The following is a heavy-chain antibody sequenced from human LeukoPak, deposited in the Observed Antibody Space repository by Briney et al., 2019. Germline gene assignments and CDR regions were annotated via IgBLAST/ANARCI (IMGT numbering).Heavy chain of an antibody. V-gene: IGHV3-7*03. CDR1: GFMFSSYW. CDR3: AKFVEGVFEGSSGYYFDY. CDR2: IKEDGSEK. D-gene: IGHD3-22*01. J-gene: IGHJ4*02. Sequence: GGSLRLSCAASGFMFSSYWMSWVRQAPGKGLEWVADIKEDGSEKSYVDSVKGRFTISRDNAKNSLYLQTNSLRAEDTALYYCAKFVEGVFEGSSGYYFDYWGQGTLVTVSS.